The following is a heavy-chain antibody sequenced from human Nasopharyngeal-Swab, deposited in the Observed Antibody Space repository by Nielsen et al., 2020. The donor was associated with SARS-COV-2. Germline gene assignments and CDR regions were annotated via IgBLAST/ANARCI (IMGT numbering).Heavy chain of an antibody. V-gene: IGHV3-30-3*01. CDR2: ISYDGSNK. Sequence: GESLKISCAASGLTFSSYAMHWVRQAPGKGLEWVAVISYDGSNKYYADSVKGRFTISRDNSKNTLYLQMNSLRAEDTAVYYCARLYRRRGEGKEEGGQG. CDR3: ARLYRRRGEGKEE. CDR1: GLTFSSYA. J-gene: IGHJ4*02. D-gene: IGHD1-26*01.